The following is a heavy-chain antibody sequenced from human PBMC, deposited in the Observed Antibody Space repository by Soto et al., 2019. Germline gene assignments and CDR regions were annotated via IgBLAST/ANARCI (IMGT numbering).Heavy chain of an antibody. Sequence: QVHLVQSGAEVKKPGAPVKVSCKGSGYTFTSYGITWVRQAPGQGLEWMGGISAHNGNTNYAQRLQGRVTVTRDTSTSTAYMELRSLRSDDTAVYYCARGRYGDYWGQGTMVTVSS. V-gene: IGHV1-18*01. D-gene: IGHD1-1*01. CDR3: ARGRYGDY. CDR1: GYTFTSYG. CDR2: ISAHNGNT. J-gene: IGHJ4*02.